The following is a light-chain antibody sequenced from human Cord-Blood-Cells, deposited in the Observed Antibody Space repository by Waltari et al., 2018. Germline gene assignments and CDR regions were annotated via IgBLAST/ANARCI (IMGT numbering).Light chain of an antibody. CDR2: DAS. CDR3: QQYNSYST. J-gene: IGKJ1*01. Sequence: DIQMTQSPSTLSASVGDRVTITCRARQSISSWLAWYQQKPRKAPKLLIYDASSLESGVPSRFSGSGSGTQYTLTISSLQPDDCSTYYCQQYNSYSTFGQGTKVEIK. CDR1: QSISSW. V-gene: IGKV1-5*01.